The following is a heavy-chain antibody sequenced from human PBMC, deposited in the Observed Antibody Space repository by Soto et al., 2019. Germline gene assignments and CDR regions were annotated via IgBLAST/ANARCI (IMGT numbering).Heavy chain of an antibody. V-gene: IGHV5-51*01. CDR3: ARSGYSSRPVDY. Sequence: LTISCKGSGYSFTSYSIGWVRQMPGKGLEWMGIIYPGDSDTRYSPSFQGQVTISADKSISTAYLQWSSLKASDTAMYYFARSGYSSRPVDYRRQRPLGTL. D-gene: IGHD6-19*01. CDR1: GYSFTSYS. J-gene: IGHJ4*02. CDR2: IYPGDSDT.